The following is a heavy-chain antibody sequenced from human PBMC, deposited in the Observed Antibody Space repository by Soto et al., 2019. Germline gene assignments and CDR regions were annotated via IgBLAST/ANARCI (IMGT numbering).Heavy chain of an antibody. D-gene: IGHD2-15*01. CDR2: IKQDGSAK. CDR3: ARGFYGGFSYGPGDN. CDR1: GFTFWGDW. J-gene: IGHJ4*02. Sequence: GSLRLSCVASGFTFWGDWMSWVRQAPGKGLEWVANIKQDGSAKQYLDSVRGRFTISRDNSKNSVYLQMNSLRAEDTALYYCARGFYGGFSYGPGDNWGQGTLVTVSS. V-gene: IGHV3-7*01.